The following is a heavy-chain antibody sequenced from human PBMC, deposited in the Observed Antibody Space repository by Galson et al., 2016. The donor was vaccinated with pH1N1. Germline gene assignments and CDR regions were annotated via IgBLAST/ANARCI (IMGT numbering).Heavy chain of an antibody. CDR1: GDIFISYA. Sequence: KVSCKASGDIFISYALNWVRQAPGQGPEWMGRIIPMFGTVNYAPKFQGRVTISAGESTTTAYMEMSSLRSDDTAVYYCARGAYYYDSTDVHAFDIWGQGTMVTVSS. J-gene: IGHJ3*02. V-gene: IGHV1-69*15. CDR2: IIPMFGTV. CDR3: ARGAYYYDSTDVHAFDI. D-gene: IGHD3-22*01.